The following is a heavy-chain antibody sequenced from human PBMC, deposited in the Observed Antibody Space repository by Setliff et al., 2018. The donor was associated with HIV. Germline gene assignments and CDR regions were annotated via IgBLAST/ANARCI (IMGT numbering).Heavy chain of an antibody. D-gene: IGHD3-10*01. V-gene: IGHV3-23*01. CDR3: AKLGGSGSYSNAFDY. Sequence: GSLRLSCAASGFTFNNYAMIWVRQAPGKGLEWVSAISDGGGGTDYADSVKGRFTISRDNSRNTLYLQMNSLRAEDTAVYFCAKLGGSGSYSNAFDYWGQGTLVTV. CDR1: GFTFNNYA. CDR2: ISDGGGGT. J-gene: IGHJ4*02.